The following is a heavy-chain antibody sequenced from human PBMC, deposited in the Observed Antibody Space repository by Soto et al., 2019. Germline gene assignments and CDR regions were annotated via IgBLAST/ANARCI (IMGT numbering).Heavy chain of an antibody. CDR1: GFTFSNFW. D-gene: IGHD1-26*01. CDR2: IEYDGSEK. Sequence: GGSLRLSCAASGFTFSNFWMSWVRQAPGKGLEWVANIEYDGSEKYYVDSVKGRFTISRDNAKNSLYLQMNSLRAEDAAMYYCARDGNWGQGTLVTVSS. J-gene: IGHJ4*02. V-gene: IGHV3-7*01. CDR3: ARDGN.